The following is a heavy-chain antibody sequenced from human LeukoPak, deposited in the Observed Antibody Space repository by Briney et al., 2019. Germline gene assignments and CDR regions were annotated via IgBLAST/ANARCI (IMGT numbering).Heavy chain of an antibody. J-gene: IGHJ3*02. V-gene: IGHV4-59*05. CDR1: GGSISSYY. CDR2: IYYSGST. CDR3: ARPHYYDGLAPQNAFDI. Sequence: SETLSLTCTVSGGSISSYYWSWIRQPPGKGLEWIGSIYYSGSTYYNPSLKSRVTISVDTSKNQFSLKLSSVTAADTAVYYCARPHYYDGLAPQNAFDIWGQGTMVTVSS. D-gene: IGHD3-22*01.